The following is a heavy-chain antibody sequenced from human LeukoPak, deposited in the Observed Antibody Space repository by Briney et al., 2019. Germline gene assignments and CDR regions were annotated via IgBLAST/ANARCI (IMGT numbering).Heavy chain of an antibody. CDR1: GYTFTGYY. J-gene: IGHJ4*02. D-gene: IGHD6-13*01. CDR2: INPDSGDT. CDR3: ASDQSSYHDN. Sequence: GASVKVSCRASGYTFTGYYMHWVRQAPGQGLEWMGWINPDSGDTNYAQMFQGRVTMTRDTSISTAYMELSRLRSDDTAVYYCASDQSSYHDNWGQGTLVTVSS. V-gene: IGHV1-2*02.